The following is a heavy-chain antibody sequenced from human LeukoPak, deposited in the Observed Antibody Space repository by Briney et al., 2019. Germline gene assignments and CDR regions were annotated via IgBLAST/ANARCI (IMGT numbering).Heavy chain of an antibody. D-gene: IGHD2-15*01. Sequence: GGSLRLSCAASGFTFISYAMSRVRQAPGKGLEWVSAISGSGGSTYYADSVKGRFTISRDNSKNTLYLQMNSLRAEDTAVYYCAKVVDCSGGSCYFDYWGQGTLVTVSS. J-gene: IGHJ4*02. CDR2: ISGSGGST. CDR3: AKVVDCSGGSCYFDY. V-gene: IGHV3-23*01. CDR1: GFTFISYA.